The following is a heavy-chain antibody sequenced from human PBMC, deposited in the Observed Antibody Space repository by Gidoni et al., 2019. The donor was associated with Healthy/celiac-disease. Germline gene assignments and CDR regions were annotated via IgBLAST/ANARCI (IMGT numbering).Heavy chain of an antibody. CDR1: GGYISSYY. J-gene: IGHJ5*02. Sequence: QLQESGPGLVKPSATLSLTCTASGGYISSYYWSWIRHAPGKGLEWIGYIYYRGSTNYNPSLKSRVTISVDTSKNQFSLKLSSVTAADTAVYYCASSDYGDYNWFDPGGQGTLVTVSS. CDR3: ASSDYGDYNWFDP. D-gene: IGHD4-17*01. V-gene: IGHV4-59*01. CDR2: IYYRGST.